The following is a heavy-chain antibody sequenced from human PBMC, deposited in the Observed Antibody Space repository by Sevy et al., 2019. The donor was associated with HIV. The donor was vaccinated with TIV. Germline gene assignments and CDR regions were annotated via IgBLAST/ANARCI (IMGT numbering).Heavy chain of an antibody. V-gene: IGHV3-15*01. Sequence: GGSLRLSCTASGFIFGNVWMSWVRQAPGKGLEWVGRIKTETDGGTIDYAAPVKDRFTISRDDSKNTLYLEMNTLKTEDTAVYFCTTGHDSGAIFDYWGQGSLVTVSS. D-gene: IGHD2-8*02. J-gene: IGHJ4*02. CDR2: IKTETDGGTI. CDR1: GFIFGNVW. CDR3: TTGHDSGAIFDY.